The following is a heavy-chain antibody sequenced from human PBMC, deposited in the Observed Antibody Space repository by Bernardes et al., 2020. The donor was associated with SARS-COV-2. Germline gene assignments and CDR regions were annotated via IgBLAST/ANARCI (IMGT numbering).Heavy chain of an antibody. V-gene: IGHV3-23*01. CDR3: AKNNLRSGHDYGMDV. CDR1: GFSFGSYA. J-gene: IGHJ6*02. D-gene: IGHD3-10*02. Sequence: GGSLRLSCAASGFSFGSYAMSWVRQAPGKGLEWVSAISGGGLSTYYGDSVKGRFTISRDNSKNTLYLQMNTLRAEDTAIYYCAKNNLRSGHDYGMDVWGQGTTVAVSS. CDR2: ISGGGLST.